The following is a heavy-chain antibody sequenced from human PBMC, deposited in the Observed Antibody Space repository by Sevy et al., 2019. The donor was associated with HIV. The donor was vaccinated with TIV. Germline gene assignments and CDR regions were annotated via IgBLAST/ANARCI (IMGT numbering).Heavy chain of an antibody. CDR3: ARTREYYEDSSGYLDF. CDR1: GKTLSELS. Sequence: ASVKVSCKVSGKTLSELSMHWVRQAPGKGLEWMGRFDPEDGETIYAQKFQGRVTLTEDKSTDTAYMELTSLKSEDTAVYYCARTREYYEDSSGYLDFWGQGTLVTVSS. J-gene: IGHJ4*02. D-gene: IGHD3-22*01. CDR2: FDPEDGET. V-gene: IGHV1-24*01.